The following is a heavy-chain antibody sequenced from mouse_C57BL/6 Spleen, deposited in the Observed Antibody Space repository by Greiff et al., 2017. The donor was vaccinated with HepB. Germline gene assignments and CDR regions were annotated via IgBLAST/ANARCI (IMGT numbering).Heavy chain of an antibody. D-gene: IGHD1-1*01. V-gene: IGHV14-3*01. CDR3: ARNPITTVVAPYAMDY. CDR1: GFNIKNTY. CDR2: IDPANGNT. J-gene: IGHJ4*01. Sequence: VQLQQPVAELVRPGASVKLSCTASGFNIKNTYMHWVKQRPEQGLEWIGRIDPANGNTKYAPKFQGKATITADTSSNTAYLQLSSLTSEDTAIYYCARNPITTVVAPYAMDYWGQGTSVTVSS.